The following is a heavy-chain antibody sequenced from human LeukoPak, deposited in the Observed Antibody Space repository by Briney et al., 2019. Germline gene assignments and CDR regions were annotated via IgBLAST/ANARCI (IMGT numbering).Heavy chain of an antibody. CDR2: IYTSGST. CDR3: AREAVEPAAIFDY. V-gene: IGHV4-61*02. J-gene: IGHJ4*02. CDR1: GGSISRGSYY. Sequence: SETLSLTCTVSGGSISRGSYYWSWIRQPAGKGLEWIGRIYTSGSTNYNPSLKSRVTISVDTSKNQFSLKLSSVTAADTAVYYCAREAVEPAAIFDYWGQGTLVTVSS. D-gene: IGHD2-2*01.